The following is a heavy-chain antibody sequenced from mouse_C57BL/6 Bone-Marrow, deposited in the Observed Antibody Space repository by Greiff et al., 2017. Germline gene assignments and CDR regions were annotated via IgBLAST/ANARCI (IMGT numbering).Heavy chain of an antibody. CDR3: ARDYGSSYWYFDV. CDR1: GYTFTSYD. J-gene: IGHJ1*03. CDR2: LYPRDGST. D-gene: IGHD1-1*01. Sequence: QVQLQQSGPELVKPGASVKLSCKASGYTFTSYDINWVKQRPGQGLEWIGGLYPRDGSTKYNEKFKGKATLTVDTSSSTAYMELHSLTSEYSAVYFCARDYGSSYWYFDVWGTGTTVTVSS. V-gene: IGHV1-85*01.